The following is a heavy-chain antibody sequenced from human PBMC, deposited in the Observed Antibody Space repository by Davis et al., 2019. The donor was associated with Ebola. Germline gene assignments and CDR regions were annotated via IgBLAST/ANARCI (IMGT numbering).Heavy chain of an antibody. Sequence: GESLKISCAASGFSFSNAWMNWVRQAPGKGLEWVGRIKSKTDGGTRDYAAPVKGRFTISRDDSKKTLYLQRNSLKTEDTAVYYCTAGGSSSGYLWGQGTLVTVSS. J-gene: IGHJ5*02. CDR2: IKSKTDGGTR. CDR3: TAGGSSSGYL. D-gene: IGHD3-22*01. CDR1: GFSFSNAW. V-gene: IGHV3-15*07.